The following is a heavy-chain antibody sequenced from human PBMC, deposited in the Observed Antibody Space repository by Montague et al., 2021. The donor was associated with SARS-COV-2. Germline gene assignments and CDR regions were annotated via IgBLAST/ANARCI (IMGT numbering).Heavy chain of an antibody. V-gene: IGHV4-59*01. Sequence: SETLSLTCTVSFGSISTYYWGWIRQPPGKGLEWIGFIFYNGSTKYNPSXXRRVSISLDTSKNQFSLKLSSVTAADTAVYYCARQDAWAYCGDECYRGWFDSWGQGTLVTVSS. CDR2: IFYNGST. J-gene: IGHJ5*01. D-gene: IGHD2-21*01. CDR3: ARQDAWAYCGDECYRGWFDS. CDR1: FGSISTYY.